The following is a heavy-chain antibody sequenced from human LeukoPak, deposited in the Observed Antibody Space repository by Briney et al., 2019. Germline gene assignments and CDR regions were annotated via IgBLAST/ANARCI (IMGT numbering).Heavy chain of an antibody. D-gene: IGHD3-3*01. V-gene: IGHV3-23*01. J-gene: IGHJ4*02. CDR1: GFTFSSYA. CDR3: ARDSGIFGGFFDY. Sequence: GGSLRLSCAASGFTFSSYAMSWVRQAPGKGLEWVSAISGSGGSTYYADSVKGRFTISRDNSKNTLYLQMNSLRAEDTAVYYCARDSGIFGGFFDYWGQGTLVTVSS. CDR2: ISGSGGST.